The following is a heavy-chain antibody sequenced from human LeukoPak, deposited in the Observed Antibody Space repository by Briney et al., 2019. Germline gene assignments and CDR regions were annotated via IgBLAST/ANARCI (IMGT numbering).Heavy chain of an antibody. Sequence: GGFLRLSCAASGFTFSSYEMNWVRQAPGKGVEWVSYISSSGSTIYYADSVKGRFTISRDNAKNSLYLQMNSLRAEDTAVYYCAELGITMIGGVWGKGTTVTISS. D-gene: IGHD3-10*02. V-gene: IGHV3-48*03. CDR1: GFTFSSYE. CDR2: ISSSGSTI. J-gene: IGHJ6*04. CDR3: AELGITMIGGV.